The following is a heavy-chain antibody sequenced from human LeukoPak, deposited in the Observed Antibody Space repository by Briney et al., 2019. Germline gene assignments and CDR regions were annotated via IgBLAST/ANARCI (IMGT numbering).Heavy chain of an antibody. V-gene: IGHV3-74*01. CDR1: GFTFSSYW. CDR2: INSDGSST. J-gene: IGHJ4*02. D-gene: IGHD2-2*01. Sequence: PGGSLRLSCAASGFTFSSYWMHWVRQAPGKGLVWVSRINSDGSSTSYADSVKGRFTISRDNSKNTLYLQMNSLRAEDTAVYYCAKVSLAGFHCSSTSCYSGFDYWGQGTLVTVSS. CDR3: AKVSLAGFHCSSTSCYSGFDY.